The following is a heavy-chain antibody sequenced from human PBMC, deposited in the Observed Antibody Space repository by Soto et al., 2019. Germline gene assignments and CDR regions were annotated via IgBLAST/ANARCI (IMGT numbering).Heavy chain of an antibody. CDR3: ARDRGRFTMIFDY. CDR1: EGTFSSYA. Sequence: SVKVSCKASEGTFSSYAISWVRQAPGQGLEWMGGIIPIFGTANYAQKFQGRVTITADESTSTAYMELSSLRSEDTAVYYCARDRGRFTMIFDYRGQGTLVTVSS. D-gene: IGHD3-22*01. V-gene: IGHV1-69*13. J-gene: IGHJ4*02. CDR2: IIPIFGTA.